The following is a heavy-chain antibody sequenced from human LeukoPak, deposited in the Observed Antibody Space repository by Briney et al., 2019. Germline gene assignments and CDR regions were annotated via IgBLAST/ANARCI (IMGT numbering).Heavy chain of an antibody. CDR1: GFTFSSYA. J-gene: IGHJ3*02. V-gene: IGHV3-23*01. Sequence: GGSLRLSCPASGFTFSSYAMSWVRQAPGKGLEWVSSISDSGSGTYYADSVKGRFTISRDNSKNTLYLQMNSLRAEDTAVYYCAKRTDTSGNRGGALDIWGQGTTVAVSS. D-gene: IGHD3-22*01. CDR2: ISDSGSGT. CDR3: AKRTDTSGNRGGALDI.